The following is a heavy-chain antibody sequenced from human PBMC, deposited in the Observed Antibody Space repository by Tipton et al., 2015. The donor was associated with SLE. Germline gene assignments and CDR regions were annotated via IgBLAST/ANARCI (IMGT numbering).Heavy chain of an antibody. CDR3: ARHFSGSYSFDY. CDR2: IHSSGST. Sequence: TLSLTCTVFGGSISSYYWSWFRQPAGKGREWIGQIHSSGSTSYTPSLKSRVSISVDMSKNQVSLKLSSVTAADTALYYCARHFSGSYSFDYWGQGKLVTVSS. CDR1: GGSISSYY. V-gene: IGHV4-4*07. J-gene: IGHJ4*02. D-gene: IGHD1-26*01.